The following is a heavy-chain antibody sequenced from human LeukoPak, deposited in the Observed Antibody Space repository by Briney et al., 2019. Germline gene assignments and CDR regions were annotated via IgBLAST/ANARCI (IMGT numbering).Heavy chain of an antibody. Sequence: PSETLSLTCTVSGGSISSYYWSWIRQPAGKGLEWIGRIYTSGSTNYNPSLKSQVTMSVDTSKNQFSLKLSSVTAADTAVYYCAREILLLSQDAFDIWGQGTMVTVSS. J-gene: IGHJ3*02. V-gene: IGHV4-4*07. D-gene: IGHD2-15*01. CDR2: IYTSGST. CDR1: GGSISSYY. CDR3: AREILLLSQDAFDI.